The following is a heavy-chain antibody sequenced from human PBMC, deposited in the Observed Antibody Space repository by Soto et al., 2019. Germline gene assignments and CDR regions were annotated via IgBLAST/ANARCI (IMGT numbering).Heavy chain of an antibody. V-gene: IGHV1-2*04. J-gene: IGHJ3*02. D-gene: IGHD5-18*01. CDR3: ATDRMPTVPTTPGYAFNI. CDR2: INPNSGGT. Sequence: ASVKVSCKASGYTFTGYYMHWVRQAPGQGLEWMGWINPNSGGTNYAQKFQGWVTMTRDTSISTAYMELSRLRSDDTAVYYCATDRMPTVPTTPGYAFNICGKRQMVTVS. CDR1: GYTFTGYY.